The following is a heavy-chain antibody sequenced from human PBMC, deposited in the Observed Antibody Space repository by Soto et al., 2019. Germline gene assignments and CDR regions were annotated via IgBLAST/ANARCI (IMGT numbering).Heavy chain of an antibody. V-gene: IGHV3-23*01. CDR2: ISGNGGT. D-gene: IGHD3-22*01. CDR3: AKDAPGSGWLSDY. CDR1: GFTFRIYA. J-gene: IGHJ4*02. Sequence: GSLRLSCAASGFTFRIYAMSWVRQAPGKGLEWVSTISGNGGTSYADFVGGRFTISRDNSKNTLYLQMNSLRAEDTAVYYCAKDAPGSGWLSDYWGQGTLVTVSS.